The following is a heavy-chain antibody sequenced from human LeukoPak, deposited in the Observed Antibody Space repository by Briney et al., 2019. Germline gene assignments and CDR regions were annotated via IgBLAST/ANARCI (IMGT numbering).Heavy chain of an antibody. CDR1: GYTFTSFG. Sequence: ASVKVSCKASGYTFTSFGISWVQQAPGQGLEWMGWISAYNGNTNHAQKVQGRVTLTTDISASTAYMEVTSLRPDDTAVYYCTRDLGHGAGIFWDYWGQGTLVTVSS. CDR3: TRDLGHGAGIFWDY. V-gene: IGHV1-18*04. D-gene: IGHD3-10*01. CDR2: ISAYNGNT. J-gene: IGHJ4*02.